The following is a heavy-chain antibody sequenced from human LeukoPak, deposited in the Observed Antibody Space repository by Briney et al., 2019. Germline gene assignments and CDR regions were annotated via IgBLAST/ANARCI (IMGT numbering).Heavy chain of an antibody. CDR2: ISGSGDST. Sequence: GGSLRLSCAASGFTFSNYGMSWVRQAPGKGLEWVSSISGSGDSTYYADSVKGRFTISRDNSKNTLYLQMNSLRAEDTAVYYCAKLRPGPFDYWGQGTLVTVSS. CDR3: AKLRPGPFDY. J-gene: IGHJ4*02. V-gene: IGHV3-23*01. CDR1: GFTFSNYG.